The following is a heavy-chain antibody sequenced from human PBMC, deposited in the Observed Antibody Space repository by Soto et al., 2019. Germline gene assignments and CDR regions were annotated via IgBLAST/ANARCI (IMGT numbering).Heavy chain of an antibody. V-gene: IGHV3-33*01. D-gene: IGHD2-2*01. J-gene: IGHJ4*02. CDR1: GFTFSSYG. CDR3: ARDLYHLSPNYFDY. CDR2: IWYDGSNK. Sequence: GGSLRLSCAASGFTFSSYGMHWVRQAPGKGLEWVAVIWYDGSNKYYADSVKGRFTISRDNSKNTLYLQMNSLRAEDTAVYYCARDLYHLSPNYFDYWGQGTLVTVSS.